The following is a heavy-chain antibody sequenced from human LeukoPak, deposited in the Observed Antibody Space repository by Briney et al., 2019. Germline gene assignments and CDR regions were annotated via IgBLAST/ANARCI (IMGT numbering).Heavy chain of an antibody. D-gene: IGHD3-10*01. J-gene: IGHJ4*02. CDR2: ISGTGDST. CDR3: ATRAYYYGSGSYRYFDY. V-gene: IGHV3-23*01. CDR1: GLSFRTYA. Sequence: PGGSLRLSCAASGLSFRTYAMSWIRQAPGRGLEWVSDISGTGDSTFYADSVKGRFTISRDNSKYMVYLQMDSLRVDDTAVYYCATRAYYYGSGSYRYFDYWGQGTLVTVSS.